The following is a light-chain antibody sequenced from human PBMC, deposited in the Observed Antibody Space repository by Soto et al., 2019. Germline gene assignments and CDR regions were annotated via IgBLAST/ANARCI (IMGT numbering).Light chain of an antibody. J-gene: IGLJ3*02. CDR2: DVT. V-gene: IGLV2-14*03. CDR3: SSYTNKDTLL. CDR1: SSYVGGYDH. Sequence: QSVLTQPASVSGFPGQSITISCTGTSSYVGGYDHVSWYQQHPGKAPKLIIYDVTVRPSGISPRFSGSKSDNTASLAVSGLQPEDEADYYCSSYTNKDTLLFGGGTKVTVL.